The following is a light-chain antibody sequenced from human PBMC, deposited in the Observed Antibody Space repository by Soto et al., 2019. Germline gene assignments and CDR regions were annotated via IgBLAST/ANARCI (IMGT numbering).Light chain of an antibody. Sequence: DVQMTQSPSSLSASVGDRVTITCRASQDINSYLAWYQQKPGNAPKSLIYAASSLQTGVPSRFSGIESGTDFTLTISNLQPEDSATYYCQQYKIYPLTFGGGTKVEIK. V-gene: IGKV1D-16*01. CDR3: QQYKIYPLT. CDR2: AAS. CDR1: QDINSY. J-gene: IGKJ4*01.